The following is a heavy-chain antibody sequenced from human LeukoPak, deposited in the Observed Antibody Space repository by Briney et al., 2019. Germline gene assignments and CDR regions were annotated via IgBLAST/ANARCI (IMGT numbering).Heavy chain of an antibody. J-gene: IGHJ4*02. CDR1: GSTFSSYS. CDR3: ARDLLVPAAAFDY. V-gene: IGHV3-48*04. CDR2: ISSSSSTI. Sequence: PGGSLRPSCAASGSTFSSYSMTWVRQAPGKGREWVSYISSSSSTIYYADSVKGRFTISRDNAKNSLYLQMNSLRAEDTAVYYCARDLLVPAAAFDYWGQGTLVTVSS. D-gene: IGHD2-2*01.